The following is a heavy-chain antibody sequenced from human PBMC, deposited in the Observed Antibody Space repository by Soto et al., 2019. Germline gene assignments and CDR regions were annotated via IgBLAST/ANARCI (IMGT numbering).Heavy chain of an antibody. D-gene: IGHD2-15*01. J-gene: IGHJ4*02. CDR3: ARGVTASGTDAYYFDY. Sequence: GGSLRLSCAASGFTFSSYWMSWVRQAPGKGLEWVANIKQDGSEKYYVDSVKGRFTISRDNAKNSLYLQMNSLRAEDTAVYYCARGVTASGTDAYYFDYWGQGTLVTVSS. CDR2: IKQDGSEK. V-gene: IGHV3-7*01. CDR1: GFTFSSYW.